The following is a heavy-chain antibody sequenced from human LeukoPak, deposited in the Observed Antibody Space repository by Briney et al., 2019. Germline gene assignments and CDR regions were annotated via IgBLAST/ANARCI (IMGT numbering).Heavy chain of an antibody. CDR3: ARDFSTWYSIDY. V-gene: IGHV3-30-3*01. Sequence: PGGSLRLSCAVSGFTLRSYAIHWVRQAPGKGLQWVAFISYDAAVKYYADSVRGRFTVSRDNSKNTLSLQMNSLRPEDTAVYYCARDFSTWYSIDYWGQGTLVTVSS. D-gene: IGHD2-15*01. CDR1: GFTLRSYA. CDR2: ISYDAAVK. J-gene: IGHJ4*02.